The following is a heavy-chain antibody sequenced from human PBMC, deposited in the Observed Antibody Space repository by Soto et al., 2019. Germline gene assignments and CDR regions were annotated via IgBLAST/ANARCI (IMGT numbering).Heavy chain of an antibody. CDR3: ARGGSCWYHAGMDL. CDR2: ISYDGSNK. J-gene: IGHJ6*02. CDR1: GFPFSSYA. Sequence: QVQLVESGGGVVQPGRSLRLSCAASGFPFSSYAMHWVRQAPGKGLEWVAVISYDGSNKYYADTVKGRFTIARDDSKQTLYPQMTSRRVEDTAVYYGARGGSCWYHAGMDLWGQGTTVTVYS. D-gene: IGHD6-19*01. V-gene: IGHV3-30-3*01.